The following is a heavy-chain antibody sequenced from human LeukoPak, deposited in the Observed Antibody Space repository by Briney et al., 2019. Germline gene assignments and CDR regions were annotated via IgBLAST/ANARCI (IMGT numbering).Heavy chain of an antibody. Sequence: VGSLRLSCAASGFTSSSYSMNSVRQAPGKGLEWVSSISSSSSYIYYADSVKGRFTISRDNAQNSLYLQMNSLRAEDTAVYYCARARGSIVVAAHYFDYWGQETLVTVSS. CDR3: ARARGSIVVAAHYFDY. CDR1: GFTSSSYS. CDR2: ISSSSSYI. V-gene: IGHV3-21*01. J-gene: IGHJ4*02. D-gene: IGHD6-19*01.